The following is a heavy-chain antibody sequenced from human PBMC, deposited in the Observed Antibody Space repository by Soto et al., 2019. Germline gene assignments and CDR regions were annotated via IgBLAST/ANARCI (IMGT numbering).Heavy chain of an antibody. D-gene: IGHD2-15*01. CDR2: IYYSGST. CDR1: GGSISSGSYY. Sequence: PSETLSLTCTVSGGSISSGSYYWGWIRQPPGKGLEWIGSIYYSGSTYYNPSLKSRVTISVDTSKNQFSLKLSSVTAADTDVYYCVIFRIYCRGSYCHYCLDYWGQGALVTVSS. J-gene: IGHJ4*02. CDR3: VIFRIYCRGSYCHYCLDY. V-gene: IGHV4-39*01.